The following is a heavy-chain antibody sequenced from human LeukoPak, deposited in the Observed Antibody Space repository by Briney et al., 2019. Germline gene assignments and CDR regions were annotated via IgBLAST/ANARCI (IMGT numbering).Heavy chain of an antibody. V-gene: IGHV4-39*02. Sequence: SEALSLTCTVSGGSIRSGSHYWAWIRQPPGKGLEWIGSIYYSGSTYYNPSLENRVTISIDTSKNHFSLKLSSLSAADTSVYYCAKRDDSGGNLVDLWGQGTLVTVS. J-gene: IGHJ4*02. CDR1: GGSIRSGSHY. CDR3: AKRDDSGGNLVDL. CDR2: IYYSGST. D-gene: IGHD3-22*01.